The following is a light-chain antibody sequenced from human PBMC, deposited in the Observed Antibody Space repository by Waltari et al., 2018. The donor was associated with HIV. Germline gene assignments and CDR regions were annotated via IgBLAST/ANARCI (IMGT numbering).Light chain of an antibody. V-gene: IGLV3-19*01. J-gene: IGLJ3*02. Sequence: SSELTQDPAVSVALGQTVRITCRGDSLRTYYGSWYQQKPGQAPIIVIYGKNYRPSGIPERFSGSNSENTASLIITGAQAEDEADYYCNSRDTSGNRLLFGGGTKLTVI. CDR1: SLRTYY. CDR3: NSRDTSGNRLL. CDR2: GKN.